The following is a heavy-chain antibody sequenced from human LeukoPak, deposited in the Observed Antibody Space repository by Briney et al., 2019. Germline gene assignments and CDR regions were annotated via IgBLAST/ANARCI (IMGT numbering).Heavy chain of an antibody. CDR2: INPNSGGT. J-gene: IGHJ4*02. Sequence: ASVKVSCKASGYTFTGYYMHWVRQAPGQGLEWMGWINPNSGGTNYAQKFQGRVTMTRDTSISTAYMELSRLRSDDTAVYYCASFGNYYDSSGYYGGATSFDYWGQGTLVTVSS. CDR3: ASFGNYYDSSGYYGGATSFDY. D-gene: IGHD3-22*01. V-gene: IGHV1-2*02. CDR1: GYTFTGYY.